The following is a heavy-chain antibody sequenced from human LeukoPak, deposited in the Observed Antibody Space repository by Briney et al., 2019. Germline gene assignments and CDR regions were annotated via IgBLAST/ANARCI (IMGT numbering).Heavy chain of an antibody. CDR3: ARGTDGIAAAGTVDY. CDR1: GFTFSSYS. J-gene: IGHJ4*02. CDR2: ISSSGRYI. V-gene: IGHV3-21*01. D-gene: IGHD6-13*01. Sequence: PGGSLRLSCAASGFTFSSYSMNWVRQAPGKGLEWVSAISSSGRYIYYADSVKGRFTISRDSAKNSLYLQTDSLRAEDTAVYYCARGTDGIAAAGTVDYWGQGTLVTVSS.